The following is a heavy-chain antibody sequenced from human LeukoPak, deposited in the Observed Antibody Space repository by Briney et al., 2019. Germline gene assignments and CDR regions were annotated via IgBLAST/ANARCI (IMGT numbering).Heavy chain of an antibody. Sequence: SQTLSLTCAISGDSVSSNSAAWNWIRQSPSRGLEWLGRTYYRSKWYNDYAVSVKSRITINPDTSKNQFSLQLNSVTAADTAVYYCARGGVLGYNNWFDPWGQGNRVTVSS. CDR3: ARGGVLGYNNWFDP. CDR1: GDSVSSNSAA. V-gene: IGHV6-1*01. D-gene: IGHD5-24*01. J-gene: IGHJ5*02. CDR2: TYYRSKWYN.